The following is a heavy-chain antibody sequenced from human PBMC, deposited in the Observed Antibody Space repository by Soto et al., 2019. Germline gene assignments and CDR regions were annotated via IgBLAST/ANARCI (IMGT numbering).Heavy chain of an antibody. CDR3: EKEVIYDILTPYSDY. J-gene: IGHJ4*02. Sequence: PGGSQILCYASSGFTLSSFSMSLVRPAPGKGLEWVSAISGSGGSTYYADSVKGRFTISRDNSKNTLYLQMNSLRAEDTAVYYCEKEVIYDILTPYSDYRGQGTLVTVSS. V-gene: IGHV3-23*01. CDR1: GFTLSSFS. D-gene: IGHD3-9*01. CDR2: ISGSGGST.